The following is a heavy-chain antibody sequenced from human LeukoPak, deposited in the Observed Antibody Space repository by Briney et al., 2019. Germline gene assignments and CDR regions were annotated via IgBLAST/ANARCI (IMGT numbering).Heavy chain of an antibody. D-gene: IGHD3-22*01. J-gene: IGHJ4*02. CDR3: AKDRFSYYDSSGYYDYYFDY. CDR1: GFTFSSYA. Sequence: GRSLRLSCAVSGFTFSSYAMSWVRQAPGKGLEWVSAISGSGGSAYYADSGKGRFTISRDNSKITLYLQMNNLRAEDAAVYYCAKDRFSYYDSSGYYDYYFDYWGQGTLVTVSS. CDR2: ISGSGGSA. V-gene: IGHV3-23*01.